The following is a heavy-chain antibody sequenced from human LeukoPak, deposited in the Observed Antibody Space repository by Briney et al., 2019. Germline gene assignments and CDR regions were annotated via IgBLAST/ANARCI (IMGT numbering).Heavy chain of an antibody. CDR1: GFTFSNYW. V-gene: IGHV3-74*01. CDR2: INSDARST. J-gene: IGHJ4*02. Sequence: TGGSLRLSCAASGFTFSNYWMHWVRQAPGKGLVWVSRINSDARSTSYADSVKGRFTISRDNSKNTLYLQMNSLRAEDTAVYYCARDAVQQQLVLVGYFDYWGQGTLVTVSS. CDR3: ARDAVQQQLVLVGYFDY. D-gene: IGHD6-13*01.